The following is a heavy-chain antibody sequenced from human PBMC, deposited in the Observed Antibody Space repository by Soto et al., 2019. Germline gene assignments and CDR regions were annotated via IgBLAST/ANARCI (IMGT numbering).Heavy chain of an antibody. V-gene: IGHV3-23*01. CDR3: AKGGFCSGGSCYLYYYYYYYMDV. J-gene: IGHJ6*03. CDR2: ISGSGGNT. D-gene: IGHD2-15*01. CDR1: GFTFSSYA. Sequence: GSLRLSCAASGFTFSSYAMSWVRQAPGKGLEWVSTISGSGGNTYYAESVKGRFTISRDNSKNTLYLQMNSLRAEDTAVYYCAKGGFCSGGSCYLYYYYYYYMDVWGKGTTVTVSS.